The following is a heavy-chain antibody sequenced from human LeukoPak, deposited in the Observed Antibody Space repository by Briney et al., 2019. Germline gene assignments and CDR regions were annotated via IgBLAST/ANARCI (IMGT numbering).Heavy chain of an antibody. Sequence: SETLSLTCTVSGGSISSYYWSWIRQPPGKGLEWIGRIYTSGSTNYNPSLKSRVTMSVDTSKNQFSLKLSSVTAADTAVYYCARAGVLRYFDRYGMDVWGQGTTVTVSS. CDR1: GGSISSYY. V-gene: IGHV4-4*07. CDR3: ARAGVLRYFDRYGMDV. CDR2: IYTSGST. J-gene: IGHJ6*02. D-gene: IGHD3-9*01.